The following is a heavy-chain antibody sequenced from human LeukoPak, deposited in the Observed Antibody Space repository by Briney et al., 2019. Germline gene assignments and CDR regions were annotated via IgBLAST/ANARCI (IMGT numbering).Heavy chain of an antibody. V-gene: IGHV4-39*07. CDR1: GGSISSSSYF. J-gene: IGHJ5*02. CDR3: ARDPYSSSWFSNWFDP. Sequence: PSETLSLTCTVSGGSISSSSYFWGWIRQTPGKGLEWIGSIYHGGSTYYNPSLKSRVTISVDTSKNQFSLKLSSVTAADTAVYYCARDPYSSSWFSNWFDPWGQGTLVTVSS. D-gene: IGHD6-13*01. CDR2: IYHGGST.